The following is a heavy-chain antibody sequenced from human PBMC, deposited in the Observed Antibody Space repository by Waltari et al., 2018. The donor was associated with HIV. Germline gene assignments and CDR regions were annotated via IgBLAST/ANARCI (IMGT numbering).Heavy chain of an antibody. V-gene: IGHV3-9*01. CDR2: ISWNSGSI. CDR1: GFTFDDYA. J-gene: IGHJ6*02. CDR3: AKESMAGLYYYYGMDV. D-gene: IGHD6-19*01. Sequence: EVHLVESGGGLVQPGRSLRLSCAASGFTFDDYAMHWVRQAPGKGLEWVSVISWNSGSIGYADSVKGRFTISRDNAKNSLYLQMNSLRDEDTALYYCAKESMAGLYYYYGMDVWGQGTTVTVSS.